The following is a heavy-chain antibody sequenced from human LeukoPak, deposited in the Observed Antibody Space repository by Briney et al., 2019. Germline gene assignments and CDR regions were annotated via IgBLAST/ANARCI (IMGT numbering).Heavy chain of an antibody. V-gene: IGHV3-7*01. D-gene: IGHD5-12*01. Sequence: GGSLRLSCAASGFTFSSFWMTWVRQAPGRGLEWVANINQDGSEKYYVDSVKGRFTISRDNAKNSVYLQMNSLRGEDTAVYYCARDGGVSGYDLLDYWGQGTLVTVSS. CDR3: ARDGGVSGYDLLDY. J-gene: IGHJ4*02. CDR2: INQDGSEK. CDR1: GFTFSSFW.